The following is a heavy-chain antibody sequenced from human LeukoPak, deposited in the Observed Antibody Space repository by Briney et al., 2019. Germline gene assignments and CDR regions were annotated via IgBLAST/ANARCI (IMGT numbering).Heavy chain of an antibody. CDR1: GYRFTSYS. Sequence: GASVKVSCKASGYRFTSYSLIWLRQAPGQGLEWMGWINTNTGKPTYAQGFTGRLVLSLETSVSTAFLHITSLKAEDTALYFCAREVRLRCGVDCYTDAFDIWGQGTMVTVTS. CDR2: INTNTGKP. V-gene: IGHV7-4-1*02. CDR3: AREVRLRCGVDCYTDAFDI. D-gene: IGHD2-21*02. J-gene: IGHJ3*02.